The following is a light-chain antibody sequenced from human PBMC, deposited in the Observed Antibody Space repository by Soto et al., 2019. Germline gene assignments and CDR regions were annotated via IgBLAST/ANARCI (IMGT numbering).Light chain of an antibody. J-gene: IGKJ5*01. CDR1: QGVRSN. CDR3: QHYNNWPPIT. V-gene: IGKV3-15*01. Sequence: ETLMTQSPSTLSVFVGDRATITCRASQGVRSNLAWYQQKPGQAPRRLIYGASSMATGIPARFSGSGSGTEFTLTISSLQSEDFAAYYCQHYNNWPPITFGQGTRLEIK. CDR2: GAS.